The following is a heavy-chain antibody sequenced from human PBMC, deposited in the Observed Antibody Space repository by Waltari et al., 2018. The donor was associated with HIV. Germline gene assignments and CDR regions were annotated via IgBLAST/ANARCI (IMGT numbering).Heavy chain of an antibody. J-gene: IGHJ3*02. V-gene: IGHV3-48*03. CDR2: ISSSGSTI. D-gene: IGHD3-10*01. Sequence: VRVVESGGGLVQPGGSLRLSWAASGSPFSSYELNWVRQAPGKGLEWVSYISSSGSTIYFADSVKGRFTMSRDNAKNSLYLRMNSLRAEDTAVYYCARAFMIRGTGAFDIWGQGTMVTVSS. CDR1: GSPFSSYE. CDR3: ARAFMIRGTGAFDI.